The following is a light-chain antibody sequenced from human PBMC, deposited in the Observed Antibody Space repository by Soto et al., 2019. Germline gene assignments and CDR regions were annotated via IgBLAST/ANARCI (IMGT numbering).Light chain of an antibody. J-gene: IGLJ1*01. CDR1: SSDVGGYKY. Sequence: QSALTQPASVSESPGQSITISCIGSSSDVGGYKYVSWYQQHPGKAPKLLIYDVTNRPSGVSNRFSGSKSGYTASLTISGLQSEDEADYYCSSYTSFKTIVFGTGTKLTVL. CDR3: SSYTSFKTIV. V-gene: IGLV2-14*01. CDR2: DVT.